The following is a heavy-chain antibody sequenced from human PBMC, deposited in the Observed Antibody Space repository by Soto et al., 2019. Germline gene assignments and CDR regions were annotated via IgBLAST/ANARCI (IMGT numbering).Heavy chain of an antibody. CDR2: MFYSGGT. CDR3: ARSFGGVVAVAFDP. J-gene: IGHJ5*02. Sequence: QLQLQESGPGLVKPSETLSLTCSVSGGSISSSSHYWGWIRQPPGKGLEWIGSMFYSGGTYYNPSLKNRVTIFVDTSKNLFSLKLNSVTAADTAVYYCARSFGGVVAVAFDPWGQGTLVTVSS. CDR1: GGSISSSSHY. D-gene: IGHD3-16*01. V-gene: IGHV4-39*01.